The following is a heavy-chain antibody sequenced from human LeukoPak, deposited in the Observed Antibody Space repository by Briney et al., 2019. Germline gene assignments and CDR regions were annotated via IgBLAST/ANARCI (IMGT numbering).Heavy chain of an antibody. CDR2: IFPGDSDT. D-gene: IGHD4-17*01. CDR3: ARRSVTTVFDF. Sequence: GESLKISCKGSGYSFTSYWIGWVRPLPGKGLEWMGIIFPGDSDTRYSPSFQGQVTISADKSISTAYLQWSSLKASDTAMYYCARRSVTTVFDFWGQGTLVIVSS. J-gene: IGHJ4*02. V-gene: IGHV5-51*01. CDR1: GYSFTSYW.